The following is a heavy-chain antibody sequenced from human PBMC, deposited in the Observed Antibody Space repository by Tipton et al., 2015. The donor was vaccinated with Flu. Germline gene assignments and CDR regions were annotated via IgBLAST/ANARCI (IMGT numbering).Heavy chain of an antibody. V-gene: IGHV3-74*01. Sequence: GSLRLSCAASGFTFSSYWMHWVRQAPGKGLVWVSRINSDGSITNYADSVKGRFTISRDNAKNTLYLQMNSLRAADTAVYYCARGLGVVVAVAFDIWGQGTMVTVSS. J-gene: IGHJ3*02. CDR2: INSDGSIT. CDR1: GFTFSSYW. CDR3: ARGLGVVVAVAFDI. D-gene: IGHD2-15*01.